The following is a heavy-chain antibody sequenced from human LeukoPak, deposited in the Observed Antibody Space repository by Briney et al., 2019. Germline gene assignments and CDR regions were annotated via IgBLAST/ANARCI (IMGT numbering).Heavy chain of an antibody. CDR2: IYRGGST. D-gene: IGHD2-8*01. V-gene: IGHV3-53*01. CDR3: ARGVWIHRVAFDI. Sequence: GGSLRLSCAASGFIVSSNYISWVRQAPGKGLEWVSVIYRGGSTYYADSVKGRFTISRDNSKNTLYLQMNGLRAEDTAVYYCARGVWIHRVAFDIWGQGTMVTVSS. J-gene: IGHJ3*02. CDR1: GFIVSSNY.